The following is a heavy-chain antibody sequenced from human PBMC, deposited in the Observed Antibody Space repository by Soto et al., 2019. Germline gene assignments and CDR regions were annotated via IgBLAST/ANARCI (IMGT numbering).Heavy chain of an antibody. CDR1: GGSVSGFY. CDR3: ARGRGCGGGACSPAIHYHFYAVDV. J-gene: IGHJ6*02. CDR2: INPSGST. V-gene: IGHV4-34*01. Sequence: SETLSLTCAVYGGSVSGFYWSWIRQPPGKGLEWIGEINPSGSTNYIPSLKSRVTISVDTSKNQFSLKVSSVTAADTAVYYCARGRGCGGGACSPAIHYHFYAVDVWGQGTTVTVSS. D-gene: IGHD2-21*02.